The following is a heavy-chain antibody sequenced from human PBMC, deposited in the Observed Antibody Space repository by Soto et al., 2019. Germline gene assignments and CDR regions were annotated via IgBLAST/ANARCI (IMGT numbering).Heavy chain of an antibody. CDR3: THGSFSLPFDY. CDR1: GFSLSTTGVG. J-gene: IGHJ4*02. V-gene: IGHV2-5*02. D-gene: IGHD3-10*01. Sequence: QITLKESGPTLVKPTQTLTLTCTFSGFSLSTTGVGVGWIRQPPGKALEWLAVIYWDDDKRYSPSLKSRLTITKDTSKNQVVLTMTNMDPVDTATYYCTHGSFSLPFDYWGQGTLVTVSS. CDR2: IYWDDDK.